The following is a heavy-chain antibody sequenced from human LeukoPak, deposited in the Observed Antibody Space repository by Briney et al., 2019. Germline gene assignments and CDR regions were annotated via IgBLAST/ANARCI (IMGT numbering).Heavy chain of an antibody. CDR1: GYSISSGYY. V-gene: IGHV4-38-2*02. J-gene: IGHJ4*02. CDR3: ARQTYYYDSSGYRSGY. CDR2: IYHSGST. D-gene: IGHD3-22*01. Sequence: SETLSLTCTVSGYSISSGYYWGWLRQPPGRGLEWIGTIYHSGSTYYNPSLKSRVTISVDTSKNQFSLKLSSVTAADTAVYYCARQTYYYDSSGYRSGYWGQGTLVTVSS.